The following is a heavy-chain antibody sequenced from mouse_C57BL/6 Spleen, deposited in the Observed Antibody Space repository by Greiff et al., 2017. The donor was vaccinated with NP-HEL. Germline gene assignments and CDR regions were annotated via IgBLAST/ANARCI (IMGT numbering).Heavy chain of an antibody. CDR1: GFTFTDYY. J-gene: IGHJ2*01. CDR3: ARYRGGDFDY. D-gene: IGHD1-1*02. Sequence: EVQRVESGGGLVQPGGSLSLSCAASGFTFTDYYMSWVRQPPGKALEWLGFIRNKANGYTTEYSASVKGRFTISRDNSQSILYLQMNALRAEDSATYYCARYRGGDFDYWGQGTTLTVSS. CDR2: IRNKANGYTT. V-gene: IGHV7-3*01.